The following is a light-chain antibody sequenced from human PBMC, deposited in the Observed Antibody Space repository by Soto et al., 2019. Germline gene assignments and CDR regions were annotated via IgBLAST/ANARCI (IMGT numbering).Light chain of an antibody. V-gene: IGKV3-20*01. CDR1: QSLGSRK. Sequence: EIVLTQSPGTLSLSPGERATLSCRASQSLGSRKLAWYQQKPGQPPRLLIHAASTRVTGIPDRFSGSWSGTDFTLTISRLEPEDFAVYFCELYGGSPLSFGPGTKVDVK. CDR2: AAS. J-gene: IGKJ3*01. CDR3: ELYGGSPLS.